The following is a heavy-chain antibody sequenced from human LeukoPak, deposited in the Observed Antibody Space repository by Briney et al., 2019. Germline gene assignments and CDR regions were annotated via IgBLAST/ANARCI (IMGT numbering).Heavy chain of an antibody. CDR3: TTDLGLTMIRGVIVY. Sequence: PGGSLTLSCAASGFTFTNAWMSWVRQAPGKGLEWVGRIRSKGDGKSIDNAAPVKGRFTMSRDDSKATLYLQMNSLKAEDTAVYYCTTDLGLTMIRGVIVYWGQGALVTVSS. D-gene: IGHD3-10*01. V-gene: IGHV3-15*01. CDR1: GFTFTNAW. J-gene: IGHJ4*02. CDR2: IRSKGDGKSI.